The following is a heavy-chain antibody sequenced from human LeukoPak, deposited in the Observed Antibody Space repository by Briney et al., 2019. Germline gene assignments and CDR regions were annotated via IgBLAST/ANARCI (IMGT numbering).Heavy chain of an antibody. D-gene: IGHD6-13*01. Sequence: GGSLRLSCEVSGFTSRSYWISWVRQAPGKGLEWVANIDQDGSEKNHVDSVKGRFTISRDNAKRSVYLQMNSLRDDDTAVYYCSSAGAAGGARCYLDLWGRGTVVTVSS. V-gene: IGHV3-7*01. CDR1: GFTSRSYW. J-gene: IGHJ2*01. CDR3: SSAGAAGGARCYLDL. CDR2: IDQDGSEK.